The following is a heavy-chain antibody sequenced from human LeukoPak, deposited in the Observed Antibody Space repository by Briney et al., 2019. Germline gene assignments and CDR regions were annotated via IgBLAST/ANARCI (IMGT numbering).Heavy chain of an antibody. D-gene: IGHD3-16*02. Sequence: GGSLRLSCTASGFTFGDYAMSWVRQAPGKGLEWVGFIRSKAYGGTTEYAASVKGRFTISRDDSKSIAYLQMNSLKTEDTAVYYCTRDFGHDYVWGSYRPAPLGYWGQGTLVTVSS. J-gene: IGHJ4*02. CDR2: IRSKAYGGTT. CDR1: GFTFGDYA. V-gene: IGHV3-49*04. CDR3: TRDFGHDYVWGSYRPAPLGY.